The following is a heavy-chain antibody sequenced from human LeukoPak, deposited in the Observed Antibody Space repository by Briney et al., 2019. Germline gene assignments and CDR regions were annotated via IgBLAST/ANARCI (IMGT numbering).Heavy chain of an antibody. V-gene: IGHV3-23*01. J-gene: IGHJ4*02. CDR1: GFTFTNYA. CDR3: AKMEKGTTGRFFDY. D-gene: IGHD4-17*01. Sequence: GGSLRLSCAASGFTFTNYAMTWVRQAPGKGLEWVSGISEGVGNTYYADSVKGRFTISRDHSKNTLYLQMNSLRAEDTALYYCAKMEKGTTGRFFDYWGQGTLVTVSS. CDR2: ISEGVGNT.